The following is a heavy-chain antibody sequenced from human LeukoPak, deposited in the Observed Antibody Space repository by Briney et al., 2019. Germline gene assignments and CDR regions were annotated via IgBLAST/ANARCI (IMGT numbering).Heavy chain of an antibody. D-gene: IGHD5-12*01. J-gene: IGHJ4*02. CDR3: AASGYSAYRGDY. CDR1: VGSFSGYY. CDR2: INHSGSI. Sequence: SGTLSLTCAVYVGSFSGYYWTWIRQPPGKGLEWIGEINHSGSINYTPSLKSRVTISVDTSKNQFSLKLSSVTAADTAVYYCAASGYSAYRGDYWGQGTLVTVSA. V-gene: IGHV4-34*01.